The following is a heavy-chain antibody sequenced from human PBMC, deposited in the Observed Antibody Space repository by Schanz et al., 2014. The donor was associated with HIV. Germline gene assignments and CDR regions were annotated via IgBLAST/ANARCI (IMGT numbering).Heavy chain of an antibody. V-gene: IGHV1-46*01. J-gene: IGHJ4*02. CDR2: INPYDGST. Sequence: QVQLVQSGAEVKKPGASVKVSCKASGYTFTSQYMHWVRQAPGQGLEWMGLINPYDGSTSNAQKFQGRVTMTRDTSTSTVYMQLSSLTSDDTAVYYCAGGEQSHTRSWYGIALESWGQGTLVTVSS. CDR1: GYTFTSQY. D-gene: IGHD6-13*01. CDR3: AGGEQSHTRSWYGIALES.